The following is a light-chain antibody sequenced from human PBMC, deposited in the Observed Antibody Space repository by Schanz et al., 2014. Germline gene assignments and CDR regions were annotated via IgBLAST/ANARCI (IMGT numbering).Light chain of an antibody. V-gene: IGLV2-11*01. J-gene: IGLJ2*01. Sequence: QSALTQPRSVSGSPGQSVTFSCTGTSSDVGAYQYVSWYQHHPGKAPKLMIYDVNKRASGVPDRFSGSKSGNTASLTISGLQADDEADYHCSSYTSSSTLLFGGGTKLTVL. CDR1: SSDVGAYQY. CDR3: SSYTSSSTLL. CDR2: DVN.